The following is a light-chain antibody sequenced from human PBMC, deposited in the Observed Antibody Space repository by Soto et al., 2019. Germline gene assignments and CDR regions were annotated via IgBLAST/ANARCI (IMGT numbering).Light chain of an antibody. CDR3: QQLNSYPLT. Sequence: DIQLTQSLAFLPASVGDRVIITCRAIQGISNYLAWYQQKPGKAPGLLIYAASTLQRGVSSRFSGSGSGTELTLTISSLQPEDFATYYCQQLNSYPLTFGGGTKVEIK. J-gene: IGKJ4*01. V-gene: IGKV1-9*01. CDR1: QGISNY. CDR2: AAS.